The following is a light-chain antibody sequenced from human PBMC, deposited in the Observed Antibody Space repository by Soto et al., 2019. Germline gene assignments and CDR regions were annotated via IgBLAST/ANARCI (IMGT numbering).Light chain of an antibody. V-gene: IGLV2-23*02. CDR2: EVS. CDR3: CSYAGGSTYV. Sequence: QSVLTQPASVSGSPGQSITVSCTGTSSDVGSYNLVSWYQQHPGKAPKLMIYEVSKRPSGVSNRFSCSKSGNTASLTISGLQAEDEADYYCCSYAGGSTYVFGTGTKVTVL. J-gene: IGLJ1*01. CDR1: SSDVGSYNL.